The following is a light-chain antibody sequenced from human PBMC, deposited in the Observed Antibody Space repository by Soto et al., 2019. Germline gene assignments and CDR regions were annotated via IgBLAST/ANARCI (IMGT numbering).Light chain of an antibody. CDR2: GDN. V-gene: IGLV1-40*01. CDR3: QSYDISLHSYV. Sequence: QSVLTQPPSVSGAPGQRVSISCTWSTSNIGAPYYVHWYQHIPGAAPKLLIYGDNNRPSWVPDRFSGSKSGTSASLAISSLQAEDEADYYCQSYDISLHSYVFGTGTKLTVL. J-gene: IGLJ1*01. CDR1: TSNIGAPYY.